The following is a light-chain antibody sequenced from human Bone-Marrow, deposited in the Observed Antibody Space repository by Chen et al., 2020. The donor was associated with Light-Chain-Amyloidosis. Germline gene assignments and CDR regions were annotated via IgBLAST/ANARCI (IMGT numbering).Light chain of an antibody. CDR3: QVWDRSSDRPV. Sequence: SYLLTQPPSVAVAPGQTATLARGGYNIGTTSVHWYQQTPGQAPLLVVYDDSDRPSGIPERLSGSNSGNTATLTISRVEAGDEADYYCQVWDRSSDRPVFGGGTKLTVL. CDR1: NIGTTS. CDR2: DDS. J-gene: IGLJ3*02. V-gene: IGLV3-21*02.